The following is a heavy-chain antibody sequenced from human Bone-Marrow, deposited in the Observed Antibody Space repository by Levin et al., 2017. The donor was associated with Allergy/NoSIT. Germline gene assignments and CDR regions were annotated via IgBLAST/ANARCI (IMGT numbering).Heavy chain of an antibody. CDR2: IYSGGST. J-gene: IGHJ4*02. V-gene: IGHV3-53*01. Sequence: GESLKISCAASGFTVSSNYMSWVRQAPGKGLEWVSVIYSGGSTYYADSVKGRFTISRDNSKNTLYLQMNSLRAEDTAVYYCARGGYYDSSGYYFDYWGQGTLVTVSS. CDR3: ARGGYYDSSGYYFDY. CDR1: GFTVSSNY. D-gene: IGHD3-22*01.